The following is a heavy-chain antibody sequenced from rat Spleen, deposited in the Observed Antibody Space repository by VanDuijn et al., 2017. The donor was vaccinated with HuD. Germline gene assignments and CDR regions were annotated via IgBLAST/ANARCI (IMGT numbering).Heavy chain of an antibody. CDR2: ISSDGGNT. CDR3: ARHGIYNNYGWFAY. CDR1: GFTFSDYA. V-gene: IGHV5S13*01. J-gene: IGHJ3*01. Sequence: EVQLVESDGGLVQPGRSLKLSCAASGFTFSDYAMAWVRQAPEKGLEWVATISSDGGNTYYRDSVKGRFTISRDNAKNTQYLQMDSLRSEDTATYYCARHGIYNNYGWFAYWGQGTLVTVSS. D-gene: IGHD1-10*01.